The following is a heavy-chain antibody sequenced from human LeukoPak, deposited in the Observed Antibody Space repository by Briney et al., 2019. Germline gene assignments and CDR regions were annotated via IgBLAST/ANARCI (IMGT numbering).Heavy chain of an antibody. CDR3: ARVRCQLLDY. CDR2: IYHSGST. D-gene: IGHD2-2*01. Sequence: SETLSLTCAVSGYSISSGYYWGWIRQPPGKGLEWIGSIYHSGSTYYNPSLKSRVTISVDTSKNQFSLKLSSVTAADTAVYYRARVRCQLLDYWGQGTLVTVSS. CDR1: GYSISSGYY. V-gene: IGHV4-38-2*01. J-gene: IGHJ4*02.